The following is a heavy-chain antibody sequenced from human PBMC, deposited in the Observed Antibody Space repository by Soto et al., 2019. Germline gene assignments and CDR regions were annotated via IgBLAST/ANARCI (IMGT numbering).Heavy chain of an antibody. D-gene: IGHD6-13*01. CDR2: ISFDGIKK. CDR3: AKPIVAAGYYGMDV. Sequence: QVQLVEFGGGVVQPGRSLRLSCAASGFTFRNYDMHWVRQAPGKGLEWMGVISFDGIKKYYADSVKGRFTISRDSSKNKPYLQMNSLRPEDTAVYYCAKPIVAAGYYGMDVWGQGTTVTVYS. V-gene: IGHV3-30*18. CDR1: GFTFRNYD. J-gene: IGHJ6*02.